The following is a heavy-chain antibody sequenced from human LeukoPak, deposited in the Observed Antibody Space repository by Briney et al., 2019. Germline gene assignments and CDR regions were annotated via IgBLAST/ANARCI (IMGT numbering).Heavy chain of an antibody. V-gene: IGHV1-2*06. D-gene: IGHD1-26*01. CDR2: INPNSGGT. J-gene: IGHJ4*02. CDR3: ARGDIVGATKLKILPHY. CDR1: GYTFTGYY. Sequence: GASVKVSCKASGYTFTGYYMHWVRQAPGQGLEWMGRINPNSGGTNYAQKFQGRVTMTRDTSISTAHMELSRLRSDDTAVYYCARGDIVGATKLKILPHYWGQGTLVTVTS.